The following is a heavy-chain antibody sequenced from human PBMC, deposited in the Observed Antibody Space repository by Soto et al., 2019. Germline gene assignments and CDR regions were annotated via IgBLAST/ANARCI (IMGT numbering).Heavy chain of an antibody. Sequence: EVQLVESGGGLVQPGGSLRLSCEASGFTLSSNWISWVSQAPGKGLEWVANIKQDESKKYYVNSMKGRFTISRDNAKNSLYLQMNSLRAEDTAVYYCARDSYCSSTSCYASGVWFDPWGQGTLVTVSS. CDR2: IKQDESKK. J-gene: IGHJ5*02. D-gene: IGHD2-2*01. V-gene: IGHV3-7*01. CDR3: ARDSYCSSTSCYASGVWFDP. CDR1: GFTLSSNW.